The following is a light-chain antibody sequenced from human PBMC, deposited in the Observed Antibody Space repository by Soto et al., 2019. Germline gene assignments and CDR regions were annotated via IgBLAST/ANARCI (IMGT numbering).Light chain of an antibody. CDR3: SSYAGSNNLM. Sequence: QSALTQPPSASGSPGQSVTISCTGTSSDIGRYNYVSWYQQHPGKAPKLMIYEVSKRPSGVPDRFSGSKSGNTASLTVSGLQAEDDADYYCSSYAGSNNLMFGGGTQLTVL. CDR2: EVS. J-gene: IGLJ3*02. V-gene: IGLV2-8*01. CDR1: SSDIGRYNY.